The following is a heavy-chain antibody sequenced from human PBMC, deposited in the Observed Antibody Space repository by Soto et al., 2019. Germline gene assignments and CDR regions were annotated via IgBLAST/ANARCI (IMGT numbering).Heavy chain of an antibody. CDR3: ARRYGWLYFDY. V-gene: IGHV4-39*01. D-gene: IGHD3-10*01. CDR2: IFYSGST. J-gene: IGHJ4*02. CDR1: GASISSSNYF. Sequence: QLQLQESGPGLVKPWETLSLTCTVSGASISSSNYFWGWIRQPPGKGLEWIGTIFYSGSTYYNPSLKSRVTICVDTSKNQVSLKLTSVTAADTALYYCARRYGWLYFDYWGQGSLVTVSS.